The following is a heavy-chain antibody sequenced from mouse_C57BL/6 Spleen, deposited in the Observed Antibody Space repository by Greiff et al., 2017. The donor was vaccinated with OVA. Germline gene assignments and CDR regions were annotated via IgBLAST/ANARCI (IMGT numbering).Heavy chain of an antibody. J-gene: IGHJ3*01. CDR3: ARNGKDGYYEGFAY. CDR1: GFSLTSYG. CDR2: IWSGGST. V-gene: IGHV2-2*01. D-gene: IGHD2-3*01. Sequence: QVQLKQSGPGLVQPSQSLSITCTVSGFSLTSYGVHWVRQSPGKGLEWLGVIWSGGSTDYNAAFISRLSISKDNSKSQVFFKMNSLQADDTAIYYCARNGKDGYYEGFAYWGQGTLVTVSA.